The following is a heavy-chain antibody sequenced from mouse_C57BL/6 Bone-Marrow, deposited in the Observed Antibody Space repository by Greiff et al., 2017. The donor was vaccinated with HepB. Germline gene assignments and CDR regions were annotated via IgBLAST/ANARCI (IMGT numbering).Heavy chain of an antibody. J-gene: IGHJ2*01. CDR3: AREAYFYFDY. V-gene: IGHV1-9*01. CDR2: ILPGSGST. CDR1: GYTFTGYW. Sequence: VQLQQSGAELMKPGASVKLSCKATGYTFTGYWIEWVKQRPGHGLEWIGEILPGSGSTNYNVKFKGKATFTADTSSNTAYMQLSSLTTEDSAIYYCAREAYFYFDYWGQGTTLTVSS. D-gene: IGHD6-5*01.